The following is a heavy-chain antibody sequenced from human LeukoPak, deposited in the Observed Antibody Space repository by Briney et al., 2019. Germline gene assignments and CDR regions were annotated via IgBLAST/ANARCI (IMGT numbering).Heavy chain of an antibody. Sequence: GGSLRLSCVVSGFTFNNYAMNWVRQAPGKGLEWVSGITGSGGSTYYANSVKGRFTISRDNSKNTLYLQMNSLRADDTAVYYCAKVAATPYYYYYMDVWGKGTTVTVSS. D-gene: IGHD2-15*01. CDR2: ITGSGGST. CDR3: AKVAATPYYYYYMDV. V-gene: IGHV3-23*01. CDR1: GFTFNNYA. J-gene: IGHJ6*03.